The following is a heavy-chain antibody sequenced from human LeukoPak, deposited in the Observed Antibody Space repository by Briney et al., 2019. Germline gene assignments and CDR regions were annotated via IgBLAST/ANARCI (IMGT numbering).Heavy chain of an antibody. J-gene: IGHJ4*02. Sequence: GASVKVSRTASGYTFSNFGISWVRQAPGQGLEWMGWISGNNDNPNYVQNFQGRFTVTSDSSTSTAYMELRNLRSDDTAVYYCARDGTSTDDYWGQGTLVTVSS. CDR3: ARDGTSTDDY. CDR2: ISGNNDNP. CDR1: GYTFSNFG. V-gene: IGHV1-18*01. D-gene: IGHD2-2*01.